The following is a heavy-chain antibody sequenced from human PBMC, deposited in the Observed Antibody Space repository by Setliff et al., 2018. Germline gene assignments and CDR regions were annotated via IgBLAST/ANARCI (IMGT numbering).Heavy chain of an antibody. V-gene: IGHV1-18*01. Sequence: ASSEVSCKASGYTFTRNGINWVRRAPGQGLEWMGWISVYNGNTHYAQKFQGRVTMTTDTSTTTAYMDLRSLRSDDTAVYYCASSVDYYDRSGYPYAMDVWGQGTTVTVSS. J-gene: IGHJ6*02. CDR1: GYTFTRNG. CDR2: ISVYNGNT. CDR3: ASSVDYYDRSGYPYAMDV. D-gene: IGHD3-22*01.